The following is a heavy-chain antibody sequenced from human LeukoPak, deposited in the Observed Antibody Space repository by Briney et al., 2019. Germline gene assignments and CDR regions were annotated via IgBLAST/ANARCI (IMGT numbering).Heavy chain of an antibody. D-gene: IGHD3-10*01. CDR3: RHRTAGIGENWFDP. V-gene: IGHV3-73*01. J-gene: IGHJ5*02. CDR2: IANEATNYAT. CDR1: GLSFTDAG. Sequence: GASLKLSCAASGLSFTDAGFHWDRHASGKGLEWVARIANEATNYATAYAASVKGRFTIYRDNSKKTAYLQMNRLKTEDTAVYCVRHRTAGIGENWFDPWGQGTLVTVSS.